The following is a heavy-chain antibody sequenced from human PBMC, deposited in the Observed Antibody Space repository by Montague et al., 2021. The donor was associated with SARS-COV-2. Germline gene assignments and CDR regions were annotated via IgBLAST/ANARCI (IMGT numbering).Heavy chain of an antibody. Sequence: SETLSPTRTVSGGAMNNIENVRGWIREPPGKGLEWIGRVRGTGRTNYNPSLGSRITVSLDTSKNQFSLKLGSVTAADTAVYYCTTGTEWRGVEYWGLGTLVTVSS. CDR1: GGAMNNIENV. V-gene: IGHV4-39*01. CDR3: TTGTEWRGVEY. J-gene: IGHJ4*02. D-gene: IGHD3-3*01. CDR2: VRGTGRT.